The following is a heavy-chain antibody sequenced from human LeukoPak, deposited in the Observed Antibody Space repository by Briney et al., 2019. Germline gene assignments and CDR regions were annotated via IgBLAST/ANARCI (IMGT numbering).Heavy chain of an antibody. CDR2: ISGSGGST. CDR1: GFTFSSYA. CDR3: AKSIPRDI. Sequence: GGSLRLSCAAPGFTFSSYAMSWVRQAPGKGLEWVSGISGSGGSTYFADSVKGRFAISRDNSKNTMYLQMNSLRAEDTAVYYCAKSIPRDIWGQGTMVTVSS. J-gene: IGHJ3*02. V-gene: IGHV3-23*01.